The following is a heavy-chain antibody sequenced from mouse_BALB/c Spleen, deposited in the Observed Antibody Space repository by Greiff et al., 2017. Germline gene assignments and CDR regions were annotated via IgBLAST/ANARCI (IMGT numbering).Heavy chain of an antibody. V-gene: IGHV5-4*02. CDR3: ARAGNYLYYFDY. CDR1: GFTFSDYY. Sequence: EVHLVESGGGLVKPGGSLKLSCAASGFTFSDYYMYWVRQTPEKRLEWVATISDGGSYTYYPDSVKGRFTISRDNAKNNLYLQMSSLKSEDTAMYYCARAGNYLYYFDYWGQGTTLTVSS. J-gene: IGHJ2*01. CDR2: ISDGGSYT. D-gene: IGHD2-1*01.